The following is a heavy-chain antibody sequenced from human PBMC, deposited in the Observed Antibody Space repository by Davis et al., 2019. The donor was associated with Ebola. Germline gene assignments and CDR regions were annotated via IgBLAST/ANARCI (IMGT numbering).Heavy chain of an antibody. CDR1: GGTFSSYA. Sequence: SVKVSCKASGGTFSSYAISWVRQAPGQGLEWMGGIIPIFGTANYAQKFQGRVTITADKSTSTAYMELSSLRSEDTAVYYCALSGSSKGGYYYYYGMDVWGQGTTVTVSS. D-gene: IGHD1-26*01. J-gene: IGHJ6*02. CDR3: ALSGSSKGGYYYYYGMDV. CDR2: IIPIFGTA. V-gene: IGHV1-69*06.